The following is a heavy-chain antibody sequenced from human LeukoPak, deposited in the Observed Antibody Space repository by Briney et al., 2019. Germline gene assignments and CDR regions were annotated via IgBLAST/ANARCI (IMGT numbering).Heavy chain of an antibody. CDR2: IRNKVNSYST. CDR1: GFTFSDHY. CDR3: ARVRYYLDY. V-gene: IGHV3-72*01. Sequence: GGSLRLSCAASGFTFSDHYMDWVRQAPGKGLEWVGRIRNKVNSYSTEYAASVKGRFTISRDDSKNSLYLQMNSLKTEDTAVYYCARVRYYLDYWGQGTLVTVSS. D-gene: IGHD3-9*01. J-gene: IGHJ4*02.